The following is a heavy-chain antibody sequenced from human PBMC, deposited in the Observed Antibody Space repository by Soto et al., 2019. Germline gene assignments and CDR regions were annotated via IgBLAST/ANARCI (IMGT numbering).Heavy chain of an antibody. CDR1: GYTFTSYG. D-gene: IGHD3-3*01. CDR3: ARVGYDFWSGPTGYYYMDV. J-gene: IGHJ6*03. V-gene: IGHV1-18*01. Sequence: ASVKVSCKASGYTFTSYGISWVRQAPGQGLEWMGWISAYNGNTNYAQKLQGRVTMTTDTSTSTAYMELRSLRSDDTAVYYCARVGYDFWSGPTGYYYMDVWGNGTTVTVS. CDR2: ISAYNGNT.